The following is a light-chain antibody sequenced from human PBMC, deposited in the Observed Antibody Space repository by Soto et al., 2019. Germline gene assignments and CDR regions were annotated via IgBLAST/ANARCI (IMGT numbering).Light chain of an antibody. CDR3: QQLNSYPWIT. V-gene: IGKV1-9*01. J-gene: IGKJ5*01. CDR1: QGISSY. CDR2: AAS. Sequence: DIKLTQSPSFLSASVGDRVTITCRASQGISSYLAWYQQKPGKAPKLLIYAASTLQSGVPSRFSGSGSGTEFTPTIRSLHPEDFATYYCQQLNSYPWITFGQGTRLEIK.